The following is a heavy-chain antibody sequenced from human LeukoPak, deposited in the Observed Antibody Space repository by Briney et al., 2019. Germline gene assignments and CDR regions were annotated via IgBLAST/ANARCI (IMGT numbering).Heavy chain of an antibody. CDR2: ISAYNGNT. CDR1: GYTFPSYG. CDR3: ARVRDPYSSGWYLVLEGDAFDI. D-gene: IGHD6-19*01. V-gene: IGHV1-18*01. J-gene: IGHJ3*02. Sequence: GASVKVSCKASGYTFPSYGINWVRQAPGQGLEWMGWISAYNGNTNYAQKLQGRVTMTTDTSTSTAYMELRSLRSDDTAVYYCARVRDPYSSGWYLVLEGDAFDIWGQGTMVTVSS.